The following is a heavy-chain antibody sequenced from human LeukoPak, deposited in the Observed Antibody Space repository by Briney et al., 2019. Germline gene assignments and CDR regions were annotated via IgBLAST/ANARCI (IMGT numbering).Heavy chain of an antibody. V-gene: IGHV3-23*01. J-gene: IGHJ6*02. CDR2: FGGSGGGT. CDR3: GNASRWDFYYDLYV. D-gene: IGHD6-19*01. CDR1: GFTLTRYA. Sequence: GGSLRLSCSASGFTLTRYAMGGLRQAPGKGLEWVSTFGGSGGGTSYADSVKGRFTISRDNSKNTLYLQMNSLRAGDTAVYYCGNASRWDFYYDLYVWGQGTPVTVSS.